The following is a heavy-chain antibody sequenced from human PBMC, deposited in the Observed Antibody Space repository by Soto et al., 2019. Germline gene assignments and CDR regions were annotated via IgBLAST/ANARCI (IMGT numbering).Heavy chain of an antibody. CDR2: IIPIFGTP. V-gene: IGHV1-69*01. CDR1: GGTFSSYS. D-gene: IGHD5-18*01. J-gene: IGHJ4*02. Sequence: QVQLVQSGAEVKKPGSSVKVSCKASGGTFSSYSINWVRQAPGQGLEWMGGIIPIFGTPNYAQQFQGRVTITADESTRTAYMELSSLRSDDTAVYYCARPLERGYTYGFIYWGQGTLVTVSS. CDR3: ARPLERGYTYGFIY.